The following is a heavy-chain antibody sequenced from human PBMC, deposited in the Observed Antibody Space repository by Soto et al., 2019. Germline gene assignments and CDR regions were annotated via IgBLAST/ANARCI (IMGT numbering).Heavy chain of an antibody. V-gene: IGHV4-39*01. CDR1: GGSISSSSYY. CDR3: ARHGEDIVVVEAARDRYYFDY. D-gene: IGHD2-15*01. Sequence: SETLSLTCTVSGGSISSSSYYWGWIRQPPGKGLEWIGSIYYSGSTYYNPSLKSRVTISVDTSKNQFSLKLSSVTAADTAVYYCARHGEDIVVVEAARDRYYFDYWGQGTLVTVSS. CDR2: IYYSGST. J-gene: IGHJ4*02.